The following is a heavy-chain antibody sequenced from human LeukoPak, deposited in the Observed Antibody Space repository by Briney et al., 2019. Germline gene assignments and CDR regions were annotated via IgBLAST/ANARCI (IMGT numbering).Heavy chain of an antibody. CDR1: GGSISSGGYY. D-gene: IGHD2-15*01. J-gene: IGHJ6*02. CDR3: ARSGDCSGGSCIWGYYYGMDV. Sequence: SETLSLTCTVSGGSISSGGYYWSWIRQHPGKGLEWIGYIYYSGSTYYNPSLKSRVTISVDTSKNQFSLKLSSVTAADTAVYYCARSGDCSGGSCIWGYYYGMDVWGQGTTVTVSS. V-gene: IGHV4-31*03. CDR2: IYYSGST.